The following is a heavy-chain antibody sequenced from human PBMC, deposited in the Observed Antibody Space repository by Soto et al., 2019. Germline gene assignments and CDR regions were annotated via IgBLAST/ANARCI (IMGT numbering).Heavy chain of an antibody. CDR1: GGSISNYY. J-gene: IGHJ6*02. D-gene: IGHD3-3*02. CDR2: VYYDGSN. V-gene: IGHV4-59*08. CDR3: ARFSTLGKDYGVDV. Sequence: SETLSLTCTVSGGSISNYYWSWIRQPPGKSLEWIGYVYYDGSNNYNPSLKSRVTMSVDTSKNQFSLKLSSVTAADTAVYYCARFSTLGKDYGVDVWGQGTKVTVSS.